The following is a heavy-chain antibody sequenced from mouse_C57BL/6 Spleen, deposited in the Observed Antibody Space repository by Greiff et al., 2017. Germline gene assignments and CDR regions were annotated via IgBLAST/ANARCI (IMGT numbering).Heavy chain of an antibody. Sequence: VQLQQPGAELVMPGASVKLSCKASGYTFTSYWMHWVKQRPGQGLEWIGEIDPSDSYTNYNQKFKGKSTLTVDKSSSTAYMQLSSLTSEDSAVYYCARGPSYGSSYGYAMDYWGQGTSVTVSS. CDR3: ARGPSYGSSYGYAMDY. CDR2: IDPSDSYT. V-gene: IGHV1-69*01. D-gene: IGHD1-1*01. J-gene: IGHJ4*01. CDR1: GYTFTSYW.